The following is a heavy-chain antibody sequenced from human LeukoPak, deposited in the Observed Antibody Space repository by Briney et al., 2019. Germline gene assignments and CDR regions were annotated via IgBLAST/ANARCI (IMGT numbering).Heavy chain of an antibody. D-gene: IGHD6-13*01. Sequence: GASVKVSCKASGYTFTSYGISWVRQAPGQGLEWMGWISAYNGNTNYAQKFQGRVTMTEDTSTDTAYMELSSLRSEDTAVYYCATDRSVVAAAFDYWGQGTLVTVSS. CDR1: GYTFTSYG. V-gene: IGHV1-18*01. J-gene: IGHJ4*02. CDR2: ISAYNGNT. CDR3: ATDRSVVAAAFDY.